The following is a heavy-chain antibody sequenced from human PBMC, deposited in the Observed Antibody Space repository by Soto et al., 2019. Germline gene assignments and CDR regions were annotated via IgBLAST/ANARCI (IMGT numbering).Heavy chain of an antibody. V-gene: IGHV4-4*02. Sequence: PWNGLEWIGEIYHSGSTNYNPSLKSRVTISVDKSKNQFYLKLSSVTAADTAVYYCARRGADFYLWSGCWRYYCTVTAFLLNRTSDL. CDR2: IYHSGST. J-gene: IGHJ2*01. CDR3: ARRGADFYLWSGCWRYYCTVTAFLLNRTSDL. D-gene: IGHD3-3*01.